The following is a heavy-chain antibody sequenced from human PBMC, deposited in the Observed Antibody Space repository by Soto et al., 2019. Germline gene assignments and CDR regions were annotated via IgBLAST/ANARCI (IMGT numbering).Heavy chain of an antibody. J-gene: IGHJ4*02. CDR2: IWYDGSNK. CDR3: ARIHRRGIQPSAIDYFDY. Sequence: GSLRLSCAASGFTFSSYGMHWVRQAPGKGLEWVAVIWYDGSNKYYADSVKGRFTISRDNSKNTLYLQMNSLRAEDTAVYYCARIHRRGIQPSAIDYFDYWGQGTLVTVSS. CDR1: GFTFSSYG. V-gene: IGHV3-33*01. D-gene: IGHD3-16*01.